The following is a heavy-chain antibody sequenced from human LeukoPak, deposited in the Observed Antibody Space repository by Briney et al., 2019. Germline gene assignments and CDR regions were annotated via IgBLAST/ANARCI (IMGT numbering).Heavy chain of an antibody. D-gene: IGHD3-10*01. J-gene: IGHJ4*02. CDR1: GGTFSSYA. CDR2: IIPILGIA. CDR3: ARGNRGAVAFDY. V-gene: IGHV1-69*04. Sequence: SVKVSCKASGGTFSSYAISWVRQAPGQGLEWMGRIIPILGIANYAQKFQGRVTITADKSTSTAYMELSSLRSEDTAVYYCARGNRGAVAFDYWGQGTLVTVSS.